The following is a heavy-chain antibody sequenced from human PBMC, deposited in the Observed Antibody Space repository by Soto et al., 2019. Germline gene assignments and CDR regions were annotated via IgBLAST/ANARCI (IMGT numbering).Heavy chain of an antibody. CDR3: AKDYDSSGYYYHFDY. V-gene: IGHV3-23*01. CDR1: GFTFSSYA. CDR2: ISGSGGST. J-gene: IGHJ4*02. Sequence: EVQLLESVGGLVQPGGSLRLSCAASGFTFSSYAMSWVRQAPGKGLEWVSAISGSGGSTYYADSVKGRFTISRDNSKNTLYLQMNSLRAEDTAVYYCAKDYDSSGYYYHFDYWGQGTLVTVSS. D-gene: IGHD3-22*01.